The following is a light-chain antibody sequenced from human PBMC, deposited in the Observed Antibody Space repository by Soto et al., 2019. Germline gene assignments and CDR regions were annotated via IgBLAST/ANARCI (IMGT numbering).Light chain of an antibody. CDR1: QSITHW. Sequence: EIDMTQAHSTVAAYLGDSVTVAXRASQSITHWFAWYQQRPAXXTKIXXXAFXSLQSGVPSRFRGSGSGREFTLTISSLQPDDFATYYCQQYNSHSPWTFGQGTKVEIK. CDR3: QQYNSHSPWT. V-gene: IGKV1-5*01. J-gene: IGKJ1*01. CDR2: AFX.